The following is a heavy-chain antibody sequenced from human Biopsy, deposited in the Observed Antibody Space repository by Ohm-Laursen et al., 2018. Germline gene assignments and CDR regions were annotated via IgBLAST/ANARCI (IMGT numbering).Heavy chain of an antibody. CDR1: GGSISGSS. D-gene: IGHD6-19*01. CDR2: LSYSRDT. V-gene: IGHV4-59*08. J-gene: IGHJ3*02. Sequence: SETLSLTCIVSGGSISGSSWSWIRQAPGKGLEWIGYLSYSRDTNCNPSLKSRITISGDTSKNQFSLKLTSVTAADTAVYYCAKHGSGWTGDDAFHIWGQGTMVTVSS. CDR3: AKHGSGWTGDDAFHI.